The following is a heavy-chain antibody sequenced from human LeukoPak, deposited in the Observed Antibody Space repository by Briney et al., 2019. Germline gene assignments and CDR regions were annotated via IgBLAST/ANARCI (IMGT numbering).Heavy chain of an antibody. D-gene: IGHD6-19*01. J-gene: IGHJ4*02. CDR2: VISNGGST. V-gene: IGHV3-23*01. Sequence: GGSLRLSCAGSGFIFSNYAMTWVRQAPGEGLQWVSSVISNGGSTYHADSVRGRFTISRDNSKNTLYLQMNSLRAEDTAIYYWAREGGGLTVAGRRGIDYWGQGSLVIVSS. CDR3: AREGGGLTVAGRRGIDY. CDR1: GFIFSNYA.